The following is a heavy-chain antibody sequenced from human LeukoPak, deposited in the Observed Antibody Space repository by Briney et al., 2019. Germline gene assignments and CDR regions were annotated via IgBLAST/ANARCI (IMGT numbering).Heavy chain of an antibody. D-gene: IGHD1-26*01. CDR1: GFTFSNYA. J-gene: IGHJ4*02. Sequence: SGGSLRLSCAASGFTFSNYAMSWVHQAPGEGLEWVSAISNSGGTIHYADSVKGRFTISRDNSKNTLYLQMNSLTAEDTAVYHCAKGKGTGSYYYFDYWGQGTLVIVSS. CDR2: ISNSGGTI. V-gene: IGHV3-23*01. CDR3: AKGKGTGSYYYFDY.